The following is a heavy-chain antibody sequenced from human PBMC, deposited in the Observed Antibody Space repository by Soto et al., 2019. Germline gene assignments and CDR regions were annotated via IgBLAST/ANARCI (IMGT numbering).Heavy chain of an antibody. CDR2: IYYSGST. J-gene: IGHJ6*02. CDR1: VGSGSSGSYY. CDR3: ARNYGDLQYYYYYYGMDV. Sequence: PSKTLSLTCSVSVGSGSSGSYYWSWIRQPPGKGLEWIGYIYYSGSTNYNPSLKSRVTISVDTSKNQFSLKLSSVTAADTAVYYCARNYGDLQYYYYYYGMDVWGQGTTVTVSS. V-gene: IGHV4-61*01. D-gene: IGHD4-17*01.